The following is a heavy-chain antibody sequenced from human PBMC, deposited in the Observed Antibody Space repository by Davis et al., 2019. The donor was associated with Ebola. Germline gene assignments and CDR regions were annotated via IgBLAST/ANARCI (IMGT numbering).Heavy chain of an antibody. J-gene: IGHJ4*02. Sequence: PSETLSLTCVVSGGSINNYYWNWIRQPAGKRLEWIGEISGSGSTFSNPSLKSRVTFPVDRSKNQFSLKLNSVTAADTALYYCARVSGGCSGTTCYVDDWGQGTLVTVSS. V-gene: IGHV4-4*07. D-gene: IGHD2-15*01. CDR3: ARVSGGCSGTTCYVDD. CDR2: ISGSGST. CDR1: GGSINNYY.